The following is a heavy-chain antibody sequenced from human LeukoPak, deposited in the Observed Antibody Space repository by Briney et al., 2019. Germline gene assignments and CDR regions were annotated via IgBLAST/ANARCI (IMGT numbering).Heavy chain of an antibody. V-gene: IGHV3-30*04. Sequence: GRSLRLSCAASGFTFSSYAMHWVRQAPGKGLEWVAVISYDGSNKYYADSVKGRFTTSRDNAKNSLYLQMNSLRAEDTAVYYCARSGSYHPFDYWGQGTLVTVSS. D-gene: IGHD1-26*01. CDR1: GFTFSSYA. CDR2: ISYDGSNK. CDR3: ARSGSYHPFDY. J-gene: IGHJ4*02.